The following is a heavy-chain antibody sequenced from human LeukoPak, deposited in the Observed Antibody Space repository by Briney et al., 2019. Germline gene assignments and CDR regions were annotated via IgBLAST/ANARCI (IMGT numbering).Heavy chain of an antibody. CDR2: IYYSGST. D-gene: IGHD6-13*01. CDR1: GGSISSNSYY. CDR3: ATGVHGITAAGDYYFDY. Sequence: SETLSLTCAVSGGSISSNSYYWGWIRQPPGKGLEWIGSIYYSGSTYYNPSLKSRVTMSVDTSNNQFSLKLSSVTAADTAVYYCATGVHGITAAGDYYFDYWGQGTLVTVSS. J-gene: IGHJ4*02. V-gene: IGHV4-39*07.